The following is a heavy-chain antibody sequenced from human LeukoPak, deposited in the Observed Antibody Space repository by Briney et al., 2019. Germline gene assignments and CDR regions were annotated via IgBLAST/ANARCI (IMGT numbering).Heavy chain of an antibody. Sequence: SETLSLTCAVSGGSISSSNWWSWIRQPPGKGLEWIGEINHSGSTNYNPSLKSRVTISVDTSKNQFSLNLKSVTAADTAVYYCARHKSVTYDAFDVWGQGKMVTVSS. V-gene: IGHV4-4*02. CDR1: GGSISSSNW. CDR3: ARHKSVTYDAFDV. D-gene: IGHD2-21*02. CDR2: INHSGST. J-gene: IGHJ3*01.